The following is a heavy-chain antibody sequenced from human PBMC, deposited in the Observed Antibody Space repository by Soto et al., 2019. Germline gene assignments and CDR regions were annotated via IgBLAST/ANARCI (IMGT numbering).Heavy chain of an antibody. CDR1: WGNCVGFG. CDR2: IVPIVDTS. J-gene: IGHJ4*02. D-gene: IGHD5-12*01. CDR3: VRVVAIPGYPDN. V-gene: IGHV1-69*13. Sequence: SVKVRCRTAWGNCVGFGVSRVRQAPGQGLEWMGGIVPIVDTSTYAQKFQGRVTITADESTSTAYMELSSLRSDDTAIYYCVRVVAIPGYPDNWGQGTLVTVSS.